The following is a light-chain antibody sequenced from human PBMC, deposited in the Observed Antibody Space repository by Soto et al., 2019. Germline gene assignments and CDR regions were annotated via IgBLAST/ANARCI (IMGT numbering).Light chain of an antibody. V-gene: IGLV2-14*01. CDR1: SSDVGGYNY. Sequence: QSVLTQLASVYGSPGQSITISCTGTSSDVGGYNYVSWYQQHPGKAPKLMIYDVTNRPSGVSNRFSGSKSGNTASLTISGLQAEDEAAYYCSSYKSSSTYVFGTGTKVTVL. CDR3: SSYKSSSTYV. J-gene: IGLJ1*01. CDR2: DVT.